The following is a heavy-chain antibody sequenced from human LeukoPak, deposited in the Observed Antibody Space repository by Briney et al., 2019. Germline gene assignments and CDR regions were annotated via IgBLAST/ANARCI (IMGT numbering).Heavy chain of an antibody. CDR1: GGSINNYY. J-gene: IGHJ4*02. CDR3: ARVYFGTIDY. CDR2: IYSSGST. Sequence: KPSETLSLTCTVSGGSINNYYWSWIRQPAGKGLEWIGRIYSSGSTNYNPSLESRVTMSVDTSKNQLSLKLSSVTAADTAVYYCARVYFGTIDYWGQGTLVTVSS. D-gene: IGHD2-2*01. V-gene: IGHV4-4*07.